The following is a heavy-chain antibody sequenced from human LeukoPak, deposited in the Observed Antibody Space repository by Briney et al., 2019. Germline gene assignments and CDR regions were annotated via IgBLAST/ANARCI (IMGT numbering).Heavy chain of an antibody. CDR3: ARADTAMGNWFDP. CDR2: FHHSGST. Sequence: SETLSLTCSVSGYSISSGFYWDWIRQPPGKGLEWIGSFHHSGSTPYNPSLNSRVSISVDTSKNQLSLKLSSVTAADTAVYYCARADTAMGNWFDPWGQGTLVTVSS. J-gene: IGHJ5*02. V-gene: IGHV4-38-2*02. CDR1: GYSISSGFY. D-gene: IGHD5-18*01.